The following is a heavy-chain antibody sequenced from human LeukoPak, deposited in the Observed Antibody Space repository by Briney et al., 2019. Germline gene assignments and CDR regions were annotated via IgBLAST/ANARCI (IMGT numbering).Heavy chain of an antibody. CDR1: GSTFSSYS. CDR3: ARNPGYYYDSSGYINWFDP. CDR2: ISSSSYI. D-gene: IGHD3-22*01. Sequence: GGSLRLSCAASGSTFSSYSMNWVRQAPGKGLEWVSSISSSSYIYYADSVKGRFTISRDNAKNSLYLQMNSLRAEDTAVYYCARNPGYYYDSSGYINWFDPWGQGTLVTVSS. J-gene: IGHJ5*02. V-gene: IGHV3-21*01.